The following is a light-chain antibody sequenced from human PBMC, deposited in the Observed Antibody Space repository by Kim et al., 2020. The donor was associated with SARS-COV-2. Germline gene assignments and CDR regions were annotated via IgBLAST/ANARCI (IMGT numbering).Light chain of an antibody. V-gene: IGKV1-33*01. Sequence: DIQMTQSPSSLSASVGDRVTITCQASQDIDNYLNWYQQKPGRAPELLISDASNLETGVPSRFSGSGSGTHFTFTISSLQPEDIAIYCCQLYDDAFTFGPGTKVDIK. CDR3: QLYDDAFT. CDR1: QDIDNY. J-gene: IGKJ3*01. CDR2: DAS.